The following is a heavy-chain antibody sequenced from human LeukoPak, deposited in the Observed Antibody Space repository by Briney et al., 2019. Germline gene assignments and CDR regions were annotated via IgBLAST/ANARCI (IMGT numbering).Heavy chain of an antibody. V-gene: IGHV1-18*01. CDR2: ISAYNGNT. Sequence: ASVKVSCKASGYTFTSYGISWVRQAPGQGLEWMGWISAYNGNTLYAQKLQGRVTMTTDTSTSTAYMELRSLRSDDTAVYHCARPIAVARREDAFDICGQGTMVTVSS. CDR1: GYTFTSYG. CDR3: ARPIAVARREDAFDI. J-gene: IGHJ3*02. D-gene: IGHD6-19*01.